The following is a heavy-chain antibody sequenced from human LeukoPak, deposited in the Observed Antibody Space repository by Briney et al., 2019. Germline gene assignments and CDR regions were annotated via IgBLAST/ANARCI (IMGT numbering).Heavy chain of an antibody. J-gene: IGHJ3*02. CDR1: GFTFSSYG. D-gene: IGHD3-22*01. V-gene: IGHV3-33*06. Sequence: PGGSLRLSCAASGFTFSSYGMHWVRQAPGKGLEWVAVIWYDGSNKYYADSVKGRFTISRDNSKNTLYLQMNSLRAEDTAVYYCAKDIPTYYYDSSAPSDAFDIWGQGTMVTVSS. CDR3: AKDIPTYYYDSSAPSDAFDI. CDR2: IWYDGSNK.